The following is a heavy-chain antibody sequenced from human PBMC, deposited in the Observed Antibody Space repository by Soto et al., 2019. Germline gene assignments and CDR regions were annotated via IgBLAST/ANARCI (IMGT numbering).Heavy chain of an antibody. D-gene: IGHD3-16*01. J-gene: IGHJ6*02. CDR1: GFTFSSYD. Sequence: GGSLRLSCAASGFTFSSYDMHWVRQVTGKGLEWVSTIGTAGDPYYPDSVKGRFTISRENARNSLYLQMNSLRAGDTAVYYCARGILSGAGGYYYYYYGMDVWGQGTTVTVPS. CDR3: ARGILSGAGGYYYYYYGMDV. V-gene: IGHV3-13*05. CDR2: IGTAGDP.